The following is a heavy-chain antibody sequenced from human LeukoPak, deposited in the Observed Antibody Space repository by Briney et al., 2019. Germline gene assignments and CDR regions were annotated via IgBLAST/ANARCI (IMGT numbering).Heavy chain of an antibody. Sequence: PVKVSCKASGGTFSSYAISWVRQAPGQGLEWMGGIIPIFGTANYAQKFQGRVTITTDESTSTAYMELSSLRSEDTAVYYCARVGVGATTAWFDPWGQGTLVTVSS. D-gene: IGHD1-26*01. V-gene: IGHV1-69*05. CDR1: GGTFSSYA. CDR2: IIPIFGTA. J-gene: IGHJ5*02. CDR3: ARVGVGATTAWFDP.